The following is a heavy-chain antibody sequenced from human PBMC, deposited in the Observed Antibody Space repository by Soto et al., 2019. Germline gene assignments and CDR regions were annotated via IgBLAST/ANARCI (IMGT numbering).Heavy chain of an antibody. V-gene: IGHV1-58*01. CDR3: AGRYCSGSSCYNYYGLDV. J-gene: IGHJ6*02. Sequence: ASVKVSCKASGFTFSHSAVQWVRQARGQRLEWIGWIVVGSGNTNYAQKFQERVTITRDMSTSTAYMELSSLRSDDTVMYYCAGRYCSGSSCYNYYGLDVWGQGTTVTVSS. CDR1: GFTFSHSA. D-gene: IGHD2-2*02. CDR2: IVVGSGNT.